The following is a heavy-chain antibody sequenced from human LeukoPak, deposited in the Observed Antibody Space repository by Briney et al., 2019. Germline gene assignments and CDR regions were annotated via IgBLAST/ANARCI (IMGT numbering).Heavy chain of an antibody. CDR3: AREGTTHAGVDQ. Sequence: KPSETLSLTCTVSGVSISTYYWSWIRQPPGKGLEWLGYIYSSGSTYYNPSLKSRVTISVDTSKKKFSLKLSSVTAADTAVYYCAREGTTHAGVDQWGQGTLVTVSS. V-gene: IGHV4-59*01. CDR1: GVSISTYY. D-gene: IGHD1-14*01. J-gene: IGHJ4*02. CDR2: IYSSGST.